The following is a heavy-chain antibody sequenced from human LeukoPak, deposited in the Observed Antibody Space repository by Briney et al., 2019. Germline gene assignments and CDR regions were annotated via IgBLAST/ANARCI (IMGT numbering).Heavy chain of an antibody. CDR1: GFTVSIHY. CDR2: IYGGGTT. Sequence: GGSLRLSCAVSGFTVSIHYMNCVRQAPGKGLEWVSVIYGGGTTFYADSVKGRFTISRENYKNTLYLQRNSLRADDAAVYYCAREVRGDYFDFWGQGTLVTVSS. D-gene: IGHD3-16*01. CDR3: AREVRGDYFDF. J-gene: IGHJ4*02. V-gene: IGHV3-53*01.